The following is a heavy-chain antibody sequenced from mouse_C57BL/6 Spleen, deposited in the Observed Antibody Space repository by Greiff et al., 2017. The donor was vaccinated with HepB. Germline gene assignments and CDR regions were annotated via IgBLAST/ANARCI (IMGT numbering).Heavy chain of an antibody. V-gene: IGHV1-55*01. CDR3: ARNLWITTVVPHY. J-gene: IGHJ2*01. CDR2: ISPGSGSN. Sequence: VQLQQPGAELVKPGASVKMSCKASGYTFTSYWITWVKQRPGQGLEWIGDISPGSGSNNYNEKFKSKATLTVDTSSSTAYMQLSRLTSEDSAVYCCARNLWITTVVPHYWGQGTTLTVSS. CDR1: GYTFTSYW. D-gene: IGHD1-1*01.